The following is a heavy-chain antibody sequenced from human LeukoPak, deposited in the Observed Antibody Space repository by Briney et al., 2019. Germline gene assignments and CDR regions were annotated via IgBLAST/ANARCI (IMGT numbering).Heavy chain of an antibody. J-gene: IGHJ3*01. CDR2: TYFRSKWYN. V-gene: IGHV6-1*01. Sequence: SQTLSLTCAISGDSVSSNSTAWNWIRQSPSRGLEWLGRTYFRSKWYNDYAVSVKSRIIINADTSKNHFSLQLNSVTPEDTAVYFCARNGIGTTYDAFGVWGQGTMVTVSS. D-gene: IGHD1-1*01. CDR1: GDSVSSNSTA. CDR3: ARNGIGTTYDAFGV.